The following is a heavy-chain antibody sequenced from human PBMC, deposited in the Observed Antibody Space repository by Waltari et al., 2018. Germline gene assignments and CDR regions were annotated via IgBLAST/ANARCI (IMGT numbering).Heavy chain of an antibody. J-gene: IGHJ3*02. CDR2: IGEDGTEK. D-gene: IGHD1-1*01. CDR1: ELIFSNYW. V-gene: IGHV3-7*02. Sequence: EVQLVESGGGLVQPGGSLRVSCTASELIFSNYWMSWVRQAPGKEPEWVANIGEDGTEKYYVHSVKGRFTISRDNVKNSLYLEMNSLRAEDTAMYYCTRSGGASAFDIWGQGTMVTVSS. CDR3: TRSGGASAFDI.